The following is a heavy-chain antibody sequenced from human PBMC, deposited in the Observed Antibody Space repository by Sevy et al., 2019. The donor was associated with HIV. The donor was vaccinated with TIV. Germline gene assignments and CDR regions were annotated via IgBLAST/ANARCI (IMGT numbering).Heavy chain of an antibody. Sequence: GGSLRLSCAASGFTFSSYGMHWVRQAPGKGLEWVAVIWYDGSNKYYADSVKGRFTISRDNSKNTLYLQMNSLRAEGRAVYYCARDGYSSGWVGSFDYWGQGTLVTVSS. J-gene: IGHJ4*02. CDR3: ARDGYSSGWVGSFDY. CDR1: GFTFSSYG. CDR2: IWYDGSNK. D-gene: IGHD6-19*01. V-gene: IGHV3-33*01.